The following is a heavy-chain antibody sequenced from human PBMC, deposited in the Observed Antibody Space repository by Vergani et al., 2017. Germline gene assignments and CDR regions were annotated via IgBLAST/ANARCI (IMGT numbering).Heavy chain of an antibody. D-gene: IGHD4-23*01. CDR2: IYYSGST. CDR1: GGPVSSGSYY. Sequence: QVQLQESGPGLVKPSETLSLTCTVSGGPVSSGSYYWSWIRQPPGKGLEWIGYIYYSGSTNYTPSLKSRVPISVDTSKNQFSLKLSSVTAADTAVYYCARVRSTTTVVTPGGNYYYYGMDVWGQGTTVTVSS. J-gene: IGHJ6*02. V-gene: IGHV4-61*01. CDR3: ARVRSTTTVVTPGGNYYYYGMDV.